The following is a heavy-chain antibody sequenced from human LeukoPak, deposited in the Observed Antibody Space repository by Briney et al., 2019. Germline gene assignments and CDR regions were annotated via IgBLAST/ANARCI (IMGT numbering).Heavy chain of an antibody. CDR1: GESLNGHY. V-gene: IGHV4-34*09. CDR3: ARVNGYSFPYFDY. D-gene: IGHD2-21*01. J-gene: IGHJ4*02. Sequence: SETPSLTCAVYGESLNGHYWSWIRQSPGKGLEWIGESSDSGGTKFNPSLKSRVTISVDTSKNQFSLKLSSVTAADTAVYYCARVNGYSFPYFDYWGQGTLVTVSS. CDR2: SSDSGGT.